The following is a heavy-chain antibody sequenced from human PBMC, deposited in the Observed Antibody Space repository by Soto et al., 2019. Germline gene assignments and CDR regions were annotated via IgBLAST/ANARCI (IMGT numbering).Heavy chain of an antibody. CDR2: IYHGGNT. J-gene: IGHJ4*02. Sequence: SETLSLTCAVSSDSISSHDWWSWVRQSPGKGLEWIGEIYHGGNTNYNPSLKSRVTMSVDKSKNQFSLKLSSVTAADTAVYYCAREHPYYFDYWGQGALVTVSS. V-gene: IGHV4-4*02. CDR1: SDSISSHDW. CDR3: AREHPYYFDY.